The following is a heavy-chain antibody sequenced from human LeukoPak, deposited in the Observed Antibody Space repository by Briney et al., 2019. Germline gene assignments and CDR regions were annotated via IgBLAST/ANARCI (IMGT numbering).Heavy chain of an antibody. CDR3: ARGSRLDYDSYMDV. J-gene: IGHJ6*03. Sequence: PSETLSLTCAVSGYSISSGYYWGWIRQPPGKGLEWIGSIYHSGSTYYNPPLKSRVTISVDTSKNQFSLKLSSVTAADTAVYYCARGSRLDYDSYMDVWGKGTTVTVSS. D-gene: IGHD3-3*01. CDR2: IYHSGST. CDR1: GYSISSGYY. V-gene: IGHV4-38-2*01.